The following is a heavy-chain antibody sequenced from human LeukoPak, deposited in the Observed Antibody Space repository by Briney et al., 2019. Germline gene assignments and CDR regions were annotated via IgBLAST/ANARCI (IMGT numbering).Heavy chain of an antibody. J-gene: IGHJ4*02. CDR3: ARDGDGSSDY. V-gene: IGHV1-69*05. D-gene: IGHD3-10*01. CDR2: IIPIFGTA. CDR1: GGTFSSYA. Sequence: GASVKVSCKASGGTFSSYAISWVRQAPGQGLEWMGGIIPIFGTANYAQKFQGRVTMTRDTSTSTVYMELSSLRSEDTAVYYCARDGDGSSDYWGQGTLVTVSS.